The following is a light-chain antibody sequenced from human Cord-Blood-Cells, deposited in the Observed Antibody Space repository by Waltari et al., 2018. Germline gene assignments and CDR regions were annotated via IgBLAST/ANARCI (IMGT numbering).Light chain of an antibody. CDR3: CSYAGSSTYVV. J-gene: IGLJ2*01. V-gene: IGLV2-23*02. Sequence: QSAPTQPSSVSGSPGQSITITCTVTSSDVGSYNLVSWYQQPPGKAPKLMIYDVSKRPSGVSNRFSGSKSGNTASLTISGLQAEDEADYYCCSYAGSSTYVVFGGGTKLTVL. CDR2: DVS. CDR1: SSDVGSYNL.